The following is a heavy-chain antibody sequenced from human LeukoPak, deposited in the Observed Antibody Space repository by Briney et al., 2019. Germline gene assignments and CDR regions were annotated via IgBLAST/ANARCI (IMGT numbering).Heavy chain of an antibody. J-gene: IGHJ4*02. D-gene: IGHD6-19*01. Sequence: SVKVSCKASGGTFSSYAISWVRQAPGQGLEWMGRIIPILGIANYAQKFQGRVTITADKSTSTAYMELSSLRSEDTAVYYCARDIRRQWLSDCWGQGTLVTVSS. CDR1: GGTFSSYA. CDR3: ARDIRRQWLSDC. V-gene: IGHV1-69*04. CDR2: IIPILGIA.